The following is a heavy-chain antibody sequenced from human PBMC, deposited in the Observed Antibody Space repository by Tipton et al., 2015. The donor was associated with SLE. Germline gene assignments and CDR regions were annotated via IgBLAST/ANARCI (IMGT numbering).Heavy chain of an antibody. J-gene: IGHJ4*02. V-gene: IGHV6-1*01. CDR1: GGSVSTNSAA. CDR2: TYYRSKWYS. D-gene: IGHD2-2*01. Sequence: GLVKPSQTLSLTCAISGGSVSTNSAAWTWIRQSPSRGLEWLGRTYYRSKWYSDYAVSVKSRITINPDTSKNQFSLQLNSVTPEDTAVFYCASVWGNGSRGVDYWGQGTLVTFSS. CDR3: ASVWGNGSRGVDY.